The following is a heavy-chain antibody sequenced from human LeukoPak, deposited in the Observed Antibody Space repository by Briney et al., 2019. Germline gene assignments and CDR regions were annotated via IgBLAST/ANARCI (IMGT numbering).Heavy chain of an antibody. J-gene: IGHJ4*02. CDR1: GYSFANYW. D-gene: IGHD5-24*01. CDR3: AGRRDGYTLPEIYFDY. Sequence: GESLKISCQGSGYSFANYWIGWVRQMPGKGLEWMGTIYPGDSDTTYSPSFEGQVTISVDKSISIAYLQWTSLKASDTAMYYCAGRRDGYTLPEIYFDYWGQGTLVTVSS. CDR2: IYPGDSDT. V-gene: IGHV5-51*01.